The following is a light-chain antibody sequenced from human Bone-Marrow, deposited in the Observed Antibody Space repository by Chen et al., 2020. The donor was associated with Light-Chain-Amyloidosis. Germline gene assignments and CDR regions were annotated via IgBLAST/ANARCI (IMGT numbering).Light chain of an antibody. J-gene: IGLJ2*01. CDR3: QSADSSGTYEVI. CDR2: RDT. Sequence: SYELTQPPSVSVSPGQTGRITCSGAYLPTKYAYWYQQKPGQAPVLVIHRDTERPSGISERFSGSSSGTTATLTISGVQAEDEADYHCQSADSSGTYEVIFGGGTKLTVL. V-gene: IGLV3-25*03. CDR1: YLPTKY.